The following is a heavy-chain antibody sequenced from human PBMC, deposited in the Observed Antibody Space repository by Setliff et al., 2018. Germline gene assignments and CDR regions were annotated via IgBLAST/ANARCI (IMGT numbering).Heavy chain of an antibody. Sequence: SETLSLTCAVSANTLSTSYYWGWVRQPPGKGLEWIGDIYKGGSTYYNPSLGSRVSMSLDTSKRQVSLNLNSVTAADTGVYYCANRTFAVIPHSGLGLDYFYGMDVWGRGTTVTVSS. CDR2: IYKGGST. J-gene: IGHJ6*02. D-gene: IGHD2-21*01. V-gene: IGHV4-38-2*01. CDR1: ANTLSTSYY. CDR3: ANRTFAVIPHSGLGLDYFYGMDV.